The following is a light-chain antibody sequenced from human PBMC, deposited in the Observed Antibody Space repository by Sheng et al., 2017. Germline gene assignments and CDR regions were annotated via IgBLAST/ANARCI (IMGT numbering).Light chain of an antibody. CDR2: DAS. V-gene: IGKV1-33*01. CDR1: QDISNY. Sequence: DIQMTQSPSSLSASVGDRVTITCQASQDISNYLNWYQQTPRKAPKLLIYDASNLETGVPSRFSGSGSGTDFTFTISSLQPEDIATYYCQQYDNLPPFGGGTKVEIK. J-gene: IGKJ4*01. CDR3: QQYDNLPP.